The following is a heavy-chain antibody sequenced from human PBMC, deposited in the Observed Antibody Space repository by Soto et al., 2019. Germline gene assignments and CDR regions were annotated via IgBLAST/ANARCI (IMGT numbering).Heavy chain of an antibody. Sequence: GESLKISCKGSGYSFTSYWIGWVRQMPGKGLEWMGIIYPGDSDTRYSPSFQGQVTISADKSISTAYLQWSSLKASDTAIYYCARRHYCRGDFKINRDYRYRIDVSGQGTTVPVS. CDR3: ARRHYCRGDFKINRDYRYRIDV. D-gene: IGHD2-21*02. V-gene: IGHV5-51*01. J-gene: IGHJ6*02. CDR1: GYSFTSYW. CDR2: IYPGDSDT.